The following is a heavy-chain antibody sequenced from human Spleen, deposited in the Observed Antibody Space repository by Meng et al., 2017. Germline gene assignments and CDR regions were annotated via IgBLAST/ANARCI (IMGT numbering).Heavy chain of an antibody. CDR2: IYYSGST. V-gene: IGHV4-31*11. CDR1: GGSISSGGYY. D-gene: IGHD3-10*01. CDR3: ARDGVGYGSGTNKWFDP. Sequence: SETLSLTCAVSGGSISSGGYYWNWIRLHPGKGLEWIGYIYYSGSTFYNPSLKSRVTMSVDTSKNQFALQLTSVTAADTAVYYCARDGVGYGSGTNKWFDPWGQGILVTVSS. J-gene: IGHJ5*02.